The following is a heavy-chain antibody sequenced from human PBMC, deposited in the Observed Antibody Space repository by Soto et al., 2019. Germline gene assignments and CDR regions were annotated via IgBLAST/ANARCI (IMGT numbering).Heavy chain of an antibody. CDR1: GGSFSGYY. CDR2: INHSGST. D-gene: IGHD2-15*01. V-gene: IGHV4-34*01. J-gene: IGHJ4*02. Sequence: SETLSLTCAVYGGSFSGYYWSWIRQPPGKGLEWIGEINHSGSTNYNPSLKSRVTISVDTSKNQFSLKLSSVTAADTAVYYCARGFRRSRNTGVAATELGKQQTDYWGQGTLVTVSS. CDR3: ARGFRRSRNTGVAATELGKQQTDY.